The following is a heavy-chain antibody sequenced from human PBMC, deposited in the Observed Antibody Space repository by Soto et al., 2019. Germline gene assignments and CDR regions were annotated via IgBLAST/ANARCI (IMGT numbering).Heavy chain of an antibody. D-gene: IGHD2-15*01. CDR2: IYYSGSS. CDR1: GASVSGDYY. CDR3: DRGGARWPGYFDS. J-gene: IGHJ4*02. Sequence: SLSLTCSVSGASVSGDYYWSWIRQSPEKGLEWIGYIYYSGSSYSNPALQSRLSMSLDTSKNQFSLKLRSVTAADTAVYYCDRGGARWPGYFDSWGQGALVTVSS. V-gene: IGHV4-30-4*08.